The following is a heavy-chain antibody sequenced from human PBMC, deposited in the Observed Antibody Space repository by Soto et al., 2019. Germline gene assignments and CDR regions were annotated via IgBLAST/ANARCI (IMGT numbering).Heavy chain of an antibody. Sequence: QVQLVQSGAEVKKPGASVKVSCKASGYTFTSYDINWVRQATGQGLGWMGWMNPNSGNTGYAQKFQGRVTMTRNTSISTAYMELSSLRSEDTAVYYCARGYGPSGFYYYYYGMDVWGQGTTVTVSS. D-gene: IGHD3-22*01. CDR1: GYTFTSYD. J-gene: IGHJ6*02. V-gene: IGHV1-8*01. CDR2: MNPNSGNT. CDR3: ARGYGPSGFYYYYYGMDV.